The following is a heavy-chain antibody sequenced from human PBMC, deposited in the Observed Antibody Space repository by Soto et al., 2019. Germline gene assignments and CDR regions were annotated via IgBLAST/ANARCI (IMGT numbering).Heavy chain of an antibody. V-gene: IGHV3-30-3*01. Sequence: PGGSLRLSCAASGFTFSSYAMHWVRQAPGKGLEWVAVISYDGSNKYYADSVKGRFTISRDNSKNTLYLQMNSLRAEYTAVYYCARDLYWSSGSYYGRLDYWGQGTLVTVSS. J-gene: IGHJ4*02. D-gene: IGHD3-10*01. CDR2: ISYDGSNK. CDR3: ARDLYWSSGSYYGRLDY. CDR1: GFTFSSYA.